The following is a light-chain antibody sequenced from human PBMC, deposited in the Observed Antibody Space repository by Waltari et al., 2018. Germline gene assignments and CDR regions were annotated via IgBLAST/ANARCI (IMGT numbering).Light chain of an antibody. J-gene: IGKJ1*01. CDR1: QSISNW. CDR3: QQYSTYST. V-gene: IGKV1-5*03. Sequence: DIQMTQSPSTLSASVGDRVTITCRASQSISNWLAWYQQKPGKAPKLLIYKASNLQSGVPSRFSGSGSGTEFTLTISSLQPEDFATYYCQQYSTYSTFGQGTKVEFK. CDR2: KAS.